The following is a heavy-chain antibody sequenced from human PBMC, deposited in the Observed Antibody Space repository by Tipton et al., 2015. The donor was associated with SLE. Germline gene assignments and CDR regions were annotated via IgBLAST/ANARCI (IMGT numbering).Heavy chain of an antibody. CDR3: ARGRYCSSTSCSYYFDY. J-gene: IGHJ4*02. Sequence: LRLSCAVYGGSFSGYYWSWIRQPPGKGLEWIGEINHSGSTNYSPSLKSRVTISIDTSKNQFSLKVSSVTAADTAVYYCARGRYCSSTSCSYYFDYWGQGTLVTVSS. CDR1: GGSFSGYY. CDR2: INHSGST. V-gene: IGHV4-34*01. D-gene: IGHD2-2*01.